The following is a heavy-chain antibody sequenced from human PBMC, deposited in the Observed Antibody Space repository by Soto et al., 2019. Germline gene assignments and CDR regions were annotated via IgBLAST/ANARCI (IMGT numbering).Heavy chain of an antibody. CDR3: ARYNGGYHHYYYYGMDV. CDR2: IYTSGST. Sequence: SETLSLTCTVSGGSISSYYWSWIRQPAGKGLEWIGRIYTSGSTNYNPSLKSRVTMSVDTSKNQFSLKLSSVTAADTAVYYCARYNGGYHHYYYYGMDVWGQGTTVTVSS. V-gene: IGHV4-4*07. J-gene: IGHJ6*02. CDR1: GGSISSYY. D-gene: IGHD4-17*01.